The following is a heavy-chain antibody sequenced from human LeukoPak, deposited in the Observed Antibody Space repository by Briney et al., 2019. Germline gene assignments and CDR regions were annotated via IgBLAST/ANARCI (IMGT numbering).Heavy chain of an antibody. J-gene: IGHJ4*02. Sequence: PSETLSLTCAVYGGSFSNYYWSWIRQPPGKGLEWIGEINHSGSTNYNPSLKSRLTISVDTSQKQFSLKLSFVTAADTAVYYCARAPVRVAAVGKYFDFWGQGTLVIVSS. CDR1: GGSFSNYY. V-gene: IGHV4-34*01. D-gene: IGHD6-13*01. CDR3: ARAPVRVAAVGKYFDF. CDR2: INHSGST.